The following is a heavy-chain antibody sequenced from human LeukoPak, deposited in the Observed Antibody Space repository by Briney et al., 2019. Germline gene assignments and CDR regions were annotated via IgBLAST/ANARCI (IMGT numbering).Heavy chain of an antibody. Sequence: SQTLSLTCAVSGGSISSGGYSWSWIRQPPGKGLEWIGYIYHSGSTFYNPSLRSRVTISIDRSKNQFSLKLSSVTAADTAVYYCARAARYCSSTSCQTTYYYYYGMDVWGQGTTVTVSS. D-gene: IGHD2-2*01. V-gene: IGHV4-30-2*01. CDR2: IYHSGST. CDR3: ARAARYCSSTSCQTTYYYYYGMDV. CDR1: GGSISSGGYS. J-gene: IGHJ6*02.